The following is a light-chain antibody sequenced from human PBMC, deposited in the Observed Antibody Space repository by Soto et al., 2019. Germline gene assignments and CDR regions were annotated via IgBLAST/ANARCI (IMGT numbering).Light chain of an antibody. CDR1: QIISTY. V-gene: IGKV1-27*01. CDR3: QQCNIAPLT. J-gene: IGKJ4*01. CDR2: AAS. Sequence: DIQMTQSPSSLSASPGDRATITCRASQIISTYLAWYQQKPGKVPKLLIYAASTLQSGVPSRFSGSGSGTDFTLTISSLQPEDVATYYCQQCNIAPLTFGGGTKLEIK.